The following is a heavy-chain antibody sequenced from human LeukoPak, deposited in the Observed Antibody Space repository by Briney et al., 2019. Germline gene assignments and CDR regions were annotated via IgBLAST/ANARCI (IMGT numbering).Heavy chain of an antibody. V-gene: IGHV3-30*02. D-gene: IGHD6-13*01. Sequence: GRSLRLSCAASGFTFSSYGMHWVRRAPGKGLEWVAFIRYDGSNKHYADSVKGRFTISRDNSKNTLYLQMNSLRAEDTAVYYCASLTGIAAAGRPKRWFDPWGQGTLVTVSS. CDR1: GFTFSSYG. J-gene: IGHJ5*02. CDR2: IRYDGSNK. CDR3: ASLTGIAAAGRPKRWFDP.